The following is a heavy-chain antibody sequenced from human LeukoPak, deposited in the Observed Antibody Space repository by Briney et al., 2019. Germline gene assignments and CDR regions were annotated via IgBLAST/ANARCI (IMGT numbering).Heavy chain of an antibody. CDR2: ISYDGSNK. CDR1: GITFSSYA. V-gene: IGHV3-30*04. Sequence: PGRSLRLSCAASGITFSSYAMHWVRQAPGKGLEWVAVISYDGSNKYYADSVKGRFTISRDNSKNTLYLQMNSVRAEDTAVYYCARSSFPYYFDYWGQGTLVTVSS. J-gene: IGHJ4*02. D-gene: IGHD3-16*01. CDR3: ARSSFPYYFDY.